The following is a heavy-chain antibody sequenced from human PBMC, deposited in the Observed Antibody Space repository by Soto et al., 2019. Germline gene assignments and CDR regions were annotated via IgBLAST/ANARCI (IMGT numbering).Heavy chain of an antibody. CDR2: IHPKSGST. V-gene: IGHV1-2*02. D-gene: IGHD6-19*01. CDR3: AKSRSQWLSSLHD. Sequence: QAQLVQSGPEVKRPGSSFTVSCATSGYTFSDEYLHWVRQAPGQGLEWVAWIHPKSGSTFYAQRLQGRVSVTSDPASSTAYLEMTSLTSDDTAVYYCAKSRSQWLSSLHDWGQGSLITVSS. J-gene: IGHJ4*02. CDR1: GYTFSDEY.